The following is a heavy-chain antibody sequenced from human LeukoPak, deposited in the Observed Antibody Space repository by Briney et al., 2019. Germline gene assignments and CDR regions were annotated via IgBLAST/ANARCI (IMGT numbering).Heavy chain of an antibody. CDR2: IDWDDDK. D-gene: IGHD6-19*01. CDR1: GFSLSTSGMC. V-gene: IGHV2-70*11. Sequence: SGPALVKPTQTLTLTCTFSGFSLSTSGMCVSWIRQPPGKALEWLARIDWDDDKYYSTSLKTRLTISKATSKNQVVLTMTNMDPVDTATYYCARTVAYSSGWYRYFDYWGQGTLVTVSS. J-gene: IGHJ4*02. CDR3: ARTVAYSSGWYRYFDY.